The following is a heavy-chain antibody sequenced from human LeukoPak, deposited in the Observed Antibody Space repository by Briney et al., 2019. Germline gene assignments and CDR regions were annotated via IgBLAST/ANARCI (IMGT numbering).Heavy chain of an antibody. CDR1: GFTFSSYG. J-gene: IGHJ4*02. CDR2: IWYDGSNK. D-gene: IGHD5-24*01. V-gene: IGHV3-33*01. Sequence: TGGSLRLSCAASGFTFSSYGMHWVRQAPGKGLEWVAVIWYDGSNKYYADSVKGRFTISRDNSKNTLYLQMNSLRAEDTAVYYCARETLGWLQPIDYWGQGTLVTVSS. CDR3: ARETLGWLQPIDY.